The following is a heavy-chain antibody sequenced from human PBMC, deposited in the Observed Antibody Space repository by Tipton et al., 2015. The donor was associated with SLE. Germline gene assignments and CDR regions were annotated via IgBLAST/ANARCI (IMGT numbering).Heavy chain of an antibody. CDR3: ARVDYYTSGSPDY. CDR1: GGSISSYY. Sequence: TLSLTCTVSGGSISSYYWSWIRQPAGKGLEWIGYIYYSGSTNYNPSLKSRVTISVDTSKNQFSLRLSSVTAADTAVYYCARVDYYTSGSPDYWGQGTLVTVSS. V-gene: IGHV4-59*01. CDR2: IYYSGST. D-gene: IGHD3-10*01. J-gene: IGHJ4*02.